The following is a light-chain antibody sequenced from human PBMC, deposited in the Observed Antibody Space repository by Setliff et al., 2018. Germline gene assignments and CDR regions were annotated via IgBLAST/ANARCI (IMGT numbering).Light chain of an antibody. CDR1: SSDVGAYNY. CDR3: CSYTGSRTPYV. J-gene: IGLJ1*01. Sequence: QSVLTQPASVSGSPGQSITISCTGTSSDVGAYNYVSWYQQHPGEVPKLIIYDVSERPSGVSHRFSGSKSGNTASLTISGLQAEDEADYYCCSYTGSRTPYVFGTGTKVTVL. V-gene: IGLV2-14*03. CDR2: DVS.